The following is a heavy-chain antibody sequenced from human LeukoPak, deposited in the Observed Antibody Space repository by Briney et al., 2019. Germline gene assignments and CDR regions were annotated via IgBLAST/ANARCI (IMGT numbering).Heavy chain of an antibody. D-gene: IGHD3-22*01. V-gene: IGHV3-74*01. J-gene: IGHJ4*02. Sequence: GGSLRLSCAASGFTFSSYWVHWVRHAPGKGLVWVSRINSDGSSTSYADSVKGRFTISRDNAKNTLYLQMNSLRAEDTAVYYCARDLGYYDSSGYTPDWGQGTLVTVSS. CDR2: INSDGSST. CDR3: ARDLGYYDSSGYTPD. CDR1: GFTFSSYW.